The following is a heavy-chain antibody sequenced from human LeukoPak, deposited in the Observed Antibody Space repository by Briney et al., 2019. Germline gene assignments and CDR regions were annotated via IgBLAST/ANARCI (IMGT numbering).Heavy chain of an antibody. CDR3: ARTFSESYYYYGMDV. J-gene: IGHJ6*02. CDR1: GGSISSYY. Sequence: SETLSLTCTVSGGSISSYYWNWIRQPPGKGLEWIGYIYYSGSTNYNPSLKSRVTISVDTSKNQFSLKLSSVTAADTAVYYCARTFSESYYYYGMDVWGQGTTVTVSS. D-gene: IGHD1-26*01. CDR2: IYYSGST. V-gene: IGHV4-59*01.